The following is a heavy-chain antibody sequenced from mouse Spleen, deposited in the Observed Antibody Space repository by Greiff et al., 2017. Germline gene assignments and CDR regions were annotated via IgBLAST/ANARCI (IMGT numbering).Heavy chain of an antibody. D-gene: IGHD3-2*01. V-gene: IGHV14-4*01. CDR3: TTPPRQLGDY. J-gene: IGHJ2*01. CDR1: GFNIKDDY. Sequence: EVQLQQSGAELVRPGASVKLSCTASGFNIKDDYMHWVKQRPEQGLEWIGWIDPENGDTEYASKFQGKATITADTSSNTAYLQLSSLTSEDTAVYYCTTPPRQLGDYWGQGTTLTVSS. CDR2: IDPENGDT.